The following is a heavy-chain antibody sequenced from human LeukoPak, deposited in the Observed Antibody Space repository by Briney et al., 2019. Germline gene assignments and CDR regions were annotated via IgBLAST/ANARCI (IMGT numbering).Heavy chain of an antibody. Sequence: TSETLSLTCAVSGGSISSGGYSWSWIRQPPGKGLEWIGYIYHGGSTYYNPSLKSRVTISIDRSKNQFSLKLSSVTAADTAVYYCARRWNYKDSFDIWGQGKMVAVSS. CDR3: ARRWNYKDSFDI. CDR1: GGSISSGGYS. D-gene: IGHD3-22*01. J-gene: IGHJ3*02. V-gene: IGHV4-30-2*02. CDR2: IYHGGST.